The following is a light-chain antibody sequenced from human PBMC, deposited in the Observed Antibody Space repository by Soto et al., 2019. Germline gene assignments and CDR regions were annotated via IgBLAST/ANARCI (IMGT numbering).Light chain of an antibody. CDR3: QQHNNWPYT. CDR2: DAF. J-gene: IGKJ2*01. Sequence: EVVMTQSPGTLSVSPGESATLSCRASQTVSSNVAWYQQRPGQAPRLLIDDAFTRATGVPARFSGSRSGTEFSLTISSPQSEDFALYYCQQHNNWPYTFGQGTKLEIK. CDR1: QTVSSN. V-gene: IGKV3-15*01.